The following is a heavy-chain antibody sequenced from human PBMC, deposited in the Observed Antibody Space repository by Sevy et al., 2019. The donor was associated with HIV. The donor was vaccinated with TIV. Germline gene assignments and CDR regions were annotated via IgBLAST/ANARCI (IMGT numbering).Heavy chain of an antibody. CDR2: ISYDGRNNK. D-gene: IGHD1-26*01. CDR3: ARDRGELLSSAFDY. CDR1: GFTFSDYA. V-gene: IGHV3-30*04. Sequence: GGSLRLSCAASGFTFSDYAMHWVRQAPGKGLEWVAVISYDGRNNKYNADSVKGRFTISRDNSKNTLYLQMNSLRAEDTVIYYCARDRGELLSSAFDYWGQGTLVTVSS. J-gene: IGHJ4*02.